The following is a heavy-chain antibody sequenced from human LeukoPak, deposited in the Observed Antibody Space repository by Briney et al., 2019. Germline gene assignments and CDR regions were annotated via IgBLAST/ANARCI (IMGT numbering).Heavy chain of an antibody. CDR3: ARGPPYGSRSDYFDY. V-gene: IGHV4-39*07. D-gene: IGHD3-10*01. CDR2: IYYSGST. J-gene: IGHJ4*02. CDR1: GGSISSSSYY. Sequence: SETLSLTCTVSGGSISSSSYYWGRIRQPPGKGLEWIGSIYYSGSTYYNPSLKSRVTISVDTSKNQFSLKLTSVTAADTAVYYCARGPPYGSRSDYFDYWGQGTLVTVSS.